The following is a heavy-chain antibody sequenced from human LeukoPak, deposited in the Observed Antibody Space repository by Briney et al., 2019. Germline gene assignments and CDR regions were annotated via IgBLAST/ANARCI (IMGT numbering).Heavy chain of an antibody. J-gene: IGHJ4*02. CDR2: IRSKAYGGTT. CDR3: TRIYGSGSYLCDY. D-gene: IGHD3-10*01. CDR1: GFTFGDYA. V-gene: IGHV3-49*04. Sequence: GGSLRLSCTASGFTFGDYAMSWVRQAPGKGLEWVGFIRSKAYGGTTEYAASVKGRFTISRDDSKSIAYLQMNSPKTEDTAVYYCTRIYGSGSYLCDYWGQGTLVIVSS.